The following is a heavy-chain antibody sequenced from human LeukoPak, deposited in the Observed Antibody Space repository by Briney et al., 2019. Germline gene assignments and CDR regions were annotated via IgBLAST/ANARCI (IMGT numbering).Heavy chain of an antibody. Sequence: PGGSLRLSCAASGFTFSNYWMSWVRQAPGKGLEWVANIKQDGGEKYYADSVKGRFTISRDNAKSSLYLQLNSLRVEDTAMYHCASTQTFDYWGQGTLVTVPS. CDR3: ASTQTFDY. V-gene: IGHV3-7*05. CDR2: IKQDGGEK. J-gene: IGHJ4*02. CDR1: GFTFSNYW.